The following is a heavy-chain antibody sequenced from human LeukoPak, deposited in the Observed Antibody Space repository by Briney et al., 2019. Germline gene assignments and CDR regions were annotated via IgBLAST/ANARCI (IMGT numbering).Heavy chain of an antibody. J-gene: IGHJ4*02. CDR3: ARQDYSNCY. D-gene: IGHD4-11*01. CDR1: GYSISSGYY. CDR2: IYHSGST. Sequence: PSETLSLTCAVSGYSISSGYYWGWIRTPPGKGLEWIGSIYHSGSTYYNPSLKSRVTISVDTSKNQFSLKLSSVTAADTAVYYCARQDYSNCYWGQGTLVTVSS. V-gene: IGHV4-38-2*01.